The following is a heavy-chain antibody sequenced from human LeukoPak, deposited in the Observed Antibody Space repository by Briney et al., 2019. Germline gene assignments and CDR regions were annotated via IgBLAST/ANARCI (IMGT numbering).Heavy chain of an antibody. CDR2: ISAYDGIT. Sequence: ASEKVSCKAFGYSFNKFGISWVRQAPGQGLEWMGWISAYDGITKYAQNLQGRVTMTTDTSTTTAYMELRSLRSDDTAVYFCARDPSNSVGSRIYFDYWGQGTLITVSS. J-gene: IGHJ4*02. D-gene: IGHD2-15*01. CDR3: ARDPSNSVGSRIYFDY. V-gene: IGHV1-18*01. CDR1: GYSFNKFG.